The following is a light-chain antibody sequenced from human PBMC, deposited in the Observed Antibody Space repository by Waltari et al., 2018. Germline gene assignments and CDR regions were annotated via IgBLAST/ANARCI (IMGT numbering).Light chain of an antibody. CDR2: GAS. CDR3: QQYSNRPLT. Sequence: DIVMTQSPAILSVSPGERATLSCRASQSVSSNLAWYQQKPGQSPRLVIYGASTRATGIPDRFSVSGSGTEFTLTISSLQSEDFAVYYCQQYSNRPLTFGQGTKVEIK. J-gene: IGKJ1*01. CDR1: QSVSSN. V-gene: IGKV3-15*01.